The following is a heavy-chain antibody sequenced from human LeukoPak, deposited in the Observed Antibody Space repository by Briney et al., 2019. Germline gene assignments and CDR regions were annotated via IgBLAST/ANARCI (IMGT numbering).Heavy chain of an antibody. D-gene: IGHD6-19*01. CDR1: GFTFSSYW. J-gene: IGHJ4*02. CDR3: ARDPFMAVAGTDPSMGIDY. Sequence: GGSLRLSCAASGFTFSSYWMSWVRQAPGKGLEWVANIKQDGSEKYYVDSVKGRFTISRDNAKNSLYLQMNSLRAEDTAVYYCARDPFMAVAGTDPSMGIDYWGQGTLVTVSS. CDR2: IKQDGSEK. V-gene: IGHV3-7*01.